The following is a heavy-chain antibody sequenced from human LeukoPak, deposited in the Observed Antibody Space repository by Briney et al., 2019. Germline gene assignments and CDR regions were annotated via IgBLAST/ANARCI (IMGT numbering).Heavy chain of an antibody. D-gene: IGHD3-22*01. CDR3: AKVRMITMIAYDAFDI. CDR1: GFSFNSYA. V-gene: IGHV3-23*01. Sequence: GGSLRLSCAASGFSFNSYAMNWVRQAPGKGLEWVSAISGSSSSTYYADSVKGRFTISRDNSKNTLYLQMNSLRAEDTAVYYCAKVRMITMIAYDAFDIWGQGTMDTVSS. CDR2: ISGSSSST. J-gene: IGHJ3*02.